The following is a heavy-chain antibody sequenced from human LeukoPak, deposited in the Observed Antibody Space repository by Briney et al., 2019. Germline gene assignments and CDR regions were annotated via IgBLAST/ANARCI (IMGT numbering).Heavy chain of an antibody. J-gene: IGHJ4*02. Sequence: ASVKVSCKASGYTFTSYAMNWVRQAPGQGLEWMGWINPKSGDTIYAQKFQGRVTMTRDTSISTAHMELSSLRYDDTAVYYCARDLYGVGSAYTFWGQGTLVTVSS. CDR1: GYTFTSYA. D-gene: IGHD3-16*01. CDR3: ARDLYGVGSAYTF. CDR2: INPKSGDT. V-gene: IGHV1-2*02.